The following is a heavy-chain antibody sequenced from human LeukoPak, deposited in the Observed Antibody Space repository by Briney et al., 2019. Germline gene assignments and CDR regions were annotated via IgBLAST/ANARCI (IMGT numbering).Heavy chain of an antibody. CDR3: ARNRDGYSDY. V-gene: IGHV3-33*01. CDR2: LWSDGSAK. D-gene: IGHD5-24*01. Sequence: GGSLRLSCAASGFSLTYYDMVWVRQAPGKGLEWVAVLWSDGSAKYYADFVRGRFAVSRDKPNNTLYLEMNGLRAEDTAAYYCARNRDGYSDYWGQGTQVSVSS. J-gene: IGHJ4*03. CDR1: GFSLTYYD.